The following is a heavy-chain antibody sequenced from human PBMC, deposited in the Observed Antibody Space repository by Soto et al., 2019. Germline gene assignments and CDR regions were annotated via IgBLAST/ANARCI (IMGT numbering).Heavy chain of an antibody. CDR1: GFDSSKFA. J-gene: IGHJ4*02. D-gene: IGHD3-10*01. V-gene: IGHV3-23*01. Sequence: GGSLRLSCVASGFDSSKFAMSWVRQAPGKGLEWVSALSGTGDSRDYASSVQGRFTISRDDSRATLYLQMSSLRAEDTAVYYCAKDSGNYGSGSFSHWGQGTLVSVSS. CDR3: AKDSGNYGSGSFSH. CDR2: LSGTGDSR.